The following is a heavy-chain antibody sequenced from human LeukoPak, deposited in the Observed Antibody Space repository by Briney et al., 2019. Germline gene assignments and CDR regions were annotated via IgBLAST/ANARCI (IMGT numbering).Heavy chain of an antibody. CDR1: GFTFDDYG. CDR2: INWNGGRT. D-gene: IGHD3-22*01. Sequence: GGSLRLSCGASGFTFDDYGMSWVRQGPGKGLEWVSGINWNGGRTGYADSVKGRFTMSRDNAKNFLYLQMNSLRAEDTAVYYCARGGSSGYYYVRAFDYWGQGTLVTVSS. V-gene: IGHV3-20*04. CDR3: ARGGSSGYYYVRAFDY. J-gene: IGHJ4*02.